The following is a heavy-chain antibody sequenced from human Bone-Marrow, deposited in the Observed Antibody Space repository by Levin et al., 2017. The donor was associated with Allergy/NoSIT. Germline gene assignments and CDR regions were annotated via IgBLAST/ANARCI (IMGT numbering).Heavy chain of an antibody. CDR1: GGTFSSYA. Sequence: SVKVSCKASGGTFSSYAISWVRQAPGQGLEWMGGIIPIFGTANYAQKFQGRVTITADESTSTAYMELSSLRSEDTAVYYCARGYCSGGSCYSPFDYWGQGTLVTVSS. V-gene: IGHV1-69*13. J-gene: IGHJ4*02. D-gene: IGHD2-15*01. CDR3: ARGYCSGGSCYSPFDY. CDR2: IIPIFGTA.